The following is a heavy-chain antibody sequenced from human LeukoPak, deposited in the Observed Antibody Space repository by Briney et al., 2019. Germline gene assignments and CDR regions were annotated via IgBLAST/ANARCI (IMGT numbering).Heavy chain of an antibody. V-gene: IGHV4-61*01. Sequence: KPSETLSLTCTVSGGSVSSGSYYWSWIRQPPGKGLEWIGYIYYSGSTNYNPSLKSRVTISVDTSKNQFSLKLSSVTAADTAVYYCATPAGYSSSPYYYGMDVWGQGTTVTVSS. J-gene: IGHJ6*02. CDR2: IYYSGST. CDR1: GGSVSSGSYY. CDR3: ATPAGYSSSPYYYGMDV. D-gene: IGHD6-13*01.